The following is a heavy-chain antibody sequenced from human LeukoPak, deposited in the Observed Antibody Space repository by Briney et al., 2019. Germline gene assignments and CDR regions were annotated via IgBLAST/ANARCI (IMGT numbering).Heavy chain of an antibody. V-gene: IGHV1-24*01. J-gene: IGHJ4*02. Sequence: ASVKVSCKVSGYTLTELSVHWVRQAPGKGLEWMGGFDPEDGETIYAQKFQGRVTMTEDTSTDTAYMELSSLRSEDTAVYYCATLGRTRTPIVVVPAAIIDYWGQGTLVTVSS. CDR2: FDPEDGET. CDR3: ATLGRTRTPIVVVPAAIIDY. CDR1: GYTLTELS. D-gene: IGHD2-2*01.